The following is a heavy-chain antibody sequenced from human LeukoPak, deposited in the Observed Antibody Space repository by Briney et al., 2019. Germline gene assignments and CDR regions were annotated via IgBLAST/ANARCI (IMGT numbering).Heavy chain of an antibody. V-gene: IGHV3-53*01. Sequence: GGSLRLSCAASGFTFSSYAMSWVRQAPGKGLEWVSVIYSGGSTYYADSVKGRFTISRDNSKNTLYLQMNSLRAEDTAVYYCATYYYDSSDAYWGQGTLVTVSS. CDR2: IYSGGST. J-gene: IGHJ4*02. D-gene: IGHD3-22*01. CDR3: ATYYYDSSDAY. CDR1: GFTFSSYA.